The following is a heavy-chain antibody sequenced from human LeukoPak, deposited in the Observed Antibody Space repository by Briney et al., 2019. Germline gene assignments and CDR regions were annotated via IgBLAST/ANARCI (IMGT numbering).Heavy chain of an antibody. Sequence: PGGSLRLPCAASGFSFSTDWVGWVRQAPGKGLEWVANIKHDGSEKHYVDSVKGRFTISRDNAKNSLYLQMNSLRVEDTALYYCVRSQYSSSSWGQGTLVTVSS. V-gene: IGHV3-7*01. J-gene: IGHJ5*02. CDR1: GFSFSTDW. CDR2: IKHDGSEK. CDR3: VRSQYSSSS. D-gene: IGHD6-13*01.